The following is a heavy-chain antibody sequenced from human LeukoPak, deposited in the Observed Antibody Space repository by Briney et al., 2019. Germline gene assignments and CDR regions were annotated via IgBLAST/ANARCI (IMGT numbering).Heavy chain of an antibody. CDR1: GGSISSSSYY. CDR3: ARLILIAAAGTGYYFDY. D-gene: IGHD6-13*01. J-gene: IGHJ4*02. V-gene: IGHV4-39*07. Sequence: SETLSLTCTVSGGSISSSSYYWGWIRQPPGKGLEWIGSIYYSGSTYYNPPLKSRVTISVDTSKNQFSLKLSSVTAADTAVYYCARLILIAAAGTGYYFDYWGQGTLVTVSS. CDR2: IYYSGST.